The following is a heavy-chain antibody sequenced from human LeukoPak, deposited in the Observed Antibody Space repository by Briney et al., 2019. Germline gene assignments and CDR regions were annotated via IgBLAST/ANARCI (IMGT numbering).Heavy chain of an antibody. Sequence: PSETLSLTCTVSGGSISSISYYWGWIRQPPGKGLEWIGHIYYSGSTFYNPSLKSRVTISVDTSKNQFSLKLRSVTAADTAVFYCARLYGNFQNYYDYWGQGTLVAVSS. D-gene: IGHD1-7*01. CDR2: IYYSGST. CDR3: ARLYGNFQNYYDY. J-gene: IGHJ4*02. CDR1: GGSISSISYY. V-gene: IGHV4-39*07.